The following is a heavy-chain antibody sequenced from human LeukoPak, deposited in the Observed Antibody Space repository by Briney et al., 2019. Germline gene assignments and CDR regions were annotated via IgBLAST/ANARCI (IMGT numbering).Heavy chain of an antibody. CDR3: ARGCSSTGCQIGSALVY. J-gene: IGHJ4*02. D-gene: IGHD2-2*01. CDR1: GGSISSYY. Sequence: SETLSLTCTVSGGSISSYYWSWIRQPPGKGLEWIGYIYYSGSTNYNPSLKSRVTISVDTSKNQFSLKLSSVTAADTAVYYCARGCSSTGCQIGSALVYWGQGTLVTVSS. V-gene: IGHV4-59*01. CDR2: IYYSGST.